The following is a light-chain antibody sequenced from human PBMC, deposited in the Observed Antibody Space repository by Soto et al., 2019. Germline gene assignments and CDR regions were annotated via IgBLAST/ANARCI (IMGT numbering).Light chain of an antibody. V-gene: IGKV3-15*01. J-gene: IGKJ1*01. Sequence: EIVMTQSPATLSVSPGERATLSCRASQSVSSNLAWYQQKPGQAPRLLIYGASTRATGISARFSGSGSGTEFSLTISSLQSEDFAVYYCQQYKNWLTWTFGQGTKVDIK. CDR2: GAS. CDR3: QQYKNWLTWT. CDR1: QSVSSN.